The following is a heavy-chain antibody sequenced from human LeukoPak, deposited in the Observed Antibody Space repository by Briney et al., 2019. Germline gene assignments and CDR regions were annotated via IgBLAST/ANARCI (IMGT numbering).Heavy chain of an antibody. CDR2: INSDGSSP. J-gene: IGHJ3*02. CDR1: GFTFSSFW. D-gene: IGHD3-22*01. V-gene: IGHV3-74*01. Sequence: GGSLRLSCAASGFTFSSFWMHWVRQSPGEALVWVSGINSDGSSPNYVDSVKGRFTISRDNAKNEFYLQMNSLRADDSAVYYCARDFHRYCYDCGDYYTTFDIWGQGTMVTVSS. CDR3: ARDFHRYCYDCGDYYTTFDI.